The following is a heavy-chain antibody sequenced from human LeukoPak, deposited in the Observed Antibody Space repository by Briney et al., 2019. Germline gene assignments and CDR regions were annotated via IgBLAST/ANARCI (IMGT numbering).Heavy chain of an antibody. CDR3: ASRDPMYYDFWSGYSFDY. V-gene: IGHV1-69*04. CDR1: GGTFSSYA. Sequence: GASVKVSCKASGGTFSSYAISWVRQAPGQGLEWMGRIIPILGIANYAQKFQGRVTITADKSTSTAYMELSSLRSEDTAVYYCASRDPMYYDFWSGYSFDYWGQGTLVTVSS. J-gene: IGHJ4*02. CDR2: IIPILGIA. D-gene: IGHD3-3*01.